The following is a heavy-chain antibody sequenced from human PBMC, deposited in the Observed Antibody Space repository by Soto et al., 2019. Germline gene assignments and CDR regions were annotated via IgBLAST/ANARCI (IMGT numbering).Heavy chain of an antibody. V-gene: IGHV3-23*01. CDR2: ISGSGGST. CDR3: AKVTSYRTPPGYFDY. CDR1: GFTFSSYA. D-gene: IGHD1-26*01. J-gene: IGHJ4*02. Sequence: GGSLRLSCAASGFTFSSYAMSWVRQAPGKGLEWVSAISGSGGSTYYADSVKGRFTISRDNSKNALYLQMNSLRAEDTAVYYCAKVTSYRTPPGYFDYWGQGTLVTVSS.